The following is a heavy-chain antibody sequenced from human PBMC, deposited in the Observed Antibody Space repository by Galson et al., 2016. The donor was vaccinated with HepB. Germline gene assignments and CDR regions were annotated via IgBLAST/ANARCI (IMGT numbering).Heavy chain of an antibody. Sequence: TLSLTCTVSLDTISITGYFWSWIRQHPGRSLEWIGYISHSGSAYFNPSLKSRVTISVDTSKNQFSLDLTSVTAADTAIYFCARYRSWTGVDYWGRGILVTVSS. V-gene: IGHV4-31*03. J-gene: IGHJ4*02. CDR3: ARYRSWTGVDY. CDR1: LDTISITGYF. D-gene: IGHD6-13*01. CDR2: ISHSGSA.